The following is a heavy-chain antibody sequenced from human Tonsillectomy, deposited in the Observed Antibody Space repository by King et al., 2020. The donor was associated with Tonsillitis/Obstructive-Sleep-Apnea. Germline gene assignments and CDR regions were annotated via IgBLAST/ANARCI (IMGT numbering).Heavy chain of an antibody. J-gene: IGHJ4*02. CDR1: GFTFSSYA. D-gene: IGHD3-22*01. CDR3: ARDPLYYDTSGYYPYFSY. Sequence: QLVQSGGGVVQPGRSLRLSCAASGFTFSSYAMHWVRQAPGKGLEWVAVISYDGSNKYFADSVKGRFTISRDNSKNTLYLQINILRAEDTAVYYCARDPLYYDTSGYYPYFSYGGQGTLVTVSS. CDR2: ISYDGSNK. V-gene: IGHV3-30*04.